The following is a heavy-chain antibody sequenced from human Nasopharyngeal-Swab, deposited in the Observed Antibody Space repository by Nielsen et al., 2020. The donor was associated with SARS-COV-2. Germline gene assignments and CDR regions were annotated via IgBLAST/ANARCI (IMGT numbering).Heavy chain of an antibody. CDR2: IYYSGST. D-gene: IGHD3-22*01. J-gene: IGHJ3*02. Sequence: LRLSCTVSGGSISSGGYYWSWIRQHPGKGLEWIGYIYYSGSTYYSPSLKSRVTISVDKSKNQFSLKLSSVTTADTAVYYCASFYYGSSGSVGAFDIWGQGTMVTVSS. CDR1: GGSISSGGYY. V-gene: IGHV4-31*03. CDR3: ASFYYGSSGSVGAFDI.